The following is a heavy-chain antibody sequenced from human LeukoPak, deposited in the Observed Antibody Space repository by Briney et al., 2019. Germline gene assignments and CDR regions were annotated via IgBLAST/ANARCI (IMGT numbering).Heavy chain of an antibody. J-gene: IGHJ4*02. Sequence: SETLSLTCTVSGGSVSSGGYYWSWIRQPPGKGLEWIGYIYYSGSTNYNPSLKGRVTISVDTSKNQFSLKLSSVTAADTAVYYCARGGGGQQLVQTFDYWGQGTLVTVSS. V-gene: IGHV4-61*08. D-gene: IGHD6-13*01. CDR2: IYYSGST. CDR1: GGSVSSGGYY. CDR3: ARGGGGQQLVQTFDY.